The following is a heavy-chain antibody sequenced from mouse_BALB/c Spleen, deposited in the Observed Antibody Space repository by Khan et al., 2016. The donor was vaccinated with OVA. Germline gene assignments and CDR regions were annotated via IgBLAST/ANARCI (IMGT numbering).Heavy chain of an antibody. CDR1: GYTFISYV. D-gene: IGHD1-3*01. J-gene: IGHJ2*01. CDR2: IYPYNDDT. Sequence: DQLQQSGPELVKPGASVKMFCKASGYTFISYVIHWVKQKPGQGLEWIGYIYPYNDDTKYNEKFKDKATLTSDKSSSTAYMDLSSLPSSGSADYYCAKNFKCAVYFDYWGPGTTLTVSS. V-gene: IGHV1S136*01. CDR3: AKNFKCAVYFDY.